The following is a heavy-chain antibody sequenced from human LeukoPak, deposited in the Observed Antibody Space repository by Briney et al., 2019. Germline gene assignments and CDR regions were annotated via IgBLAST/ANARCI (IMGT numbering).Heavy chain of an antibody. CDR1: GYSFSDYA. V-gene: IGHV1-3*01. J-gene: IGHJ4*02. D-gene: IGHD4-17*01. CDR3: ARGRWTATETTYYLDY. CDR2: INAGNGKT. Sequence: ASVKVSCKASGYSFSDYAIQWVRQAPGQRLEWMGWINAGNGKTKYSQNFQGRGTITRDRSASTPYMELSSLRSEDTSIYYCARGRWTATETTYYLDYWGQGTLVTVSS.